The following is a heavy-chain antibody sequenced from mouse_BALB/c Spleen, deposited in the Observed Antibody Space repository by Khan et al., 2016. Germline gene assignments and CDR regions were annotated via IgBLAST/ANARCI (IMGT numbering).Heavy chain of an antibody. V-gene: IGHV1S34*01. J-gene: IGHJ4*01. CDR2: ISCYNGAT. Sequence: LVKTGASVKIYCKASGSSFTGYYIHWVKQSHGKGLEWIGYISCYNGATNYNQKFRGKATFTVDTSSSTAYMQFNSLTSEDSAVYYCARGDYDGYYAMDYWGQGTSVTVSS. CDR3: ARGDYDGYYAMDY. CDR1: GSSFTGYY. D-gene: IGHD2-4*01.